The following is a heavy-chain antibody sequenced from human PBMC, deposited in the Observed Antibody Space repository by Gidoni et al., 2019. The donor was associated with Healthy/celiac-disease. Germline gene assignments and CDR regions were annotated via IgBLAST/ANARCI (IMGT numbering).Heavy chain of an antibody. CDR2: INPNSGGT. Sequence: QVQLVKSGAEVKKPGASVKVSCKASGYTFTGYHMHWVRQAPGQGLEWMGWINPNSGGTSYAQKFQSRVTMTRDTSISTAYMGLSRLRSDDTAVYYCARLALSIFGVVIDAFDIWGQGTMVTVSS. J-gene: IGHJ3*02. V-gene: IGHV1-2*02. D-gene: IGHD3-3*01. CDR1: GYTFTGYH. CDR3: ARLALSIFGVVIDAFDI.